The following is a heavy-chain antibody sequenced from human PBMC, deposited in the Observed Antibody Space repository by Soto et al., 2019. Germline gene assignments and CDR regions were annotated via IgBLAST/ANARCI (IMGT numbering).Heavy chain of an antibody. CDR1: GYSFTSYW. CDR2: IDPSDSYT. D-gene: IGHD6-13*01. CDR3: ARSSGSSSWHDYYGMDV. Sequence: PGESLKISCKGSGYSFTSYWISWVRQMPGKGLEWMGRIDPSDSYTNYSPSFQGHVTISADESISTAYLQWSSLKASDTAMYYCARSSGSSSWHDYYGMDVWGQGTTVTVSS. V-gene: IGHV5-10-1*01. J-gene: IGHJ6*02.